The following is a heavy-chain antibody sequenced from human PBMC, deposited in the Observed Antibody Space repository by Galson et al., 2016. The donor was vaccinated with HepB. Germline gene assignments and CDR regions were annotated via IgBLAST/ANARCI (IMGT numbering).Heavy chain of an antibody. J-gene: IGHJ5*02. Sequence: TLSLTCTVSGDSISNTDYYWSWIRQPPGKGLEWIGHIYYSGSPYKNPSLKSRLILSVDTSKNQFSLKLISITASDTAVYFCARASDAAMMPSWFHPWGQGTLVTVSS. CDR1: GDSISNTDYY. D-gene: IGHD5-18*01. CDR2: IYYSGSP. CDR3: ARASDAAMMPSWFHP. V-gene: IGHV4-30-4*01.